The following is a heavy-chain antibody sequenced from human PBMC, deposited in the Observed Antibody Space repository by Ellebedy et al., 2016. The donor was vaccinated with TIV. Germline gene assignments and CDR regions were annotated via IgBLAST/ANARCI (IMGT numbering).Heavy chain of an antibody. CDR2: IWSDGSNK. J-gene: IGHJ6*02. CDR1: GFTFSFYG. Sequence: GESLKISCAASGFTFSFYGMHWVRQAPGKGLEWVALIWSDGSNKYYADSVKGRFTISRDNSKNTLYLQMNSLRAEDTALYYCTTGTWDDYGDYDRPGVEVSFYYYYGMDVWGQGTTVTVSS. D-gene: IGHD4-17*01. CDR3: TTGTWDDYGDYDRPGVEVSFYYYYGMDV. V-gene: IGHV3-33*01.